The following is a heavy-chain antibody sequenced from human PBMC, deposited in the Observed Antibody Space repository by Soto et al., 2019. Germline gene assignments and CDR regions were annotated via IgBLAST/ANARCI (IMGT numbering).Heavy chain of an antibody. D-gene: IGHD2-8*02. CDR1: GFTFSSYA. CDR3: VSFLLGGRPSGMTV. V-gene: IGHV3-23*01. CDR2: IGESGTPT. J-gene: IGHJ6*04. Sequence: GGSLRLSCAASGFTFSSYAMKWVRQAPGKGLEWVSLIGESGTPTYYADSVKGRFTISRDNSGNTLFLEMYSLRAEDTAVYYCVSFLLGGRPSGMTVWANATTLPVSA.